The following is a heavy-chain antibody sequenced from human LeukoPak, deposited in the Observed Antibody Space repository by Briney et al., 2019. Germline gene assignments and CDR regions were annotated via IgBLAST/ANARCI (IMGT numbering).Heavy chain of an antibody. V-gene: IGHV4-39*07. CDR2: ISSSGST. J-gene: IGHJ3*02. CDR1: GASISTNSYY. D-gene: IGHD3-22*01. CDR3: ARGPYSYDSSGAFDI. Sequence: SETLSLTCTVSGASISTNSYYWGWIRQPPGKGLEWIGRISSSGSTNYNPSLKSRVTIPVDTSKNQFSLKLSSVTAADTAVYFCARGPYSYDSSGAFDIWGQGTMVTVSS.